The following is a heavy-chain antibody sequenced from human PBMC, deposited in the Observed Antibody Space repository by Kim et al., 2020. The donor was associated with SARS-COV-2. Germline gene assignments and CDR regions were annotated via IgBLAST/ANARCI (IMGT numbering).Heavy chain of an antibody. CDR2: RGNT. CDR3: ARGQWLSD. D-gene: IGHD6-19*01. J-gene: IGHJ4*02. Sequence: RGNTGYARKFRGRVTKTRNTSISTAYMELSSLRSEDTAVYYCARGQWLSDWGQGTLVTVSS. V-gene: IGHV1-8*01.